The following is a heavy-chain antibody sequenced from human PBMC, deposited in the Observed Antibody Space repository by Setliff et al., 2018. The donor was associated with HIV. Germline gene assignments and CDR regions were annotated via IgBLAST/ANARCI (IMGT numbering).Heavy chain of an antibody. CDR2: INPRSGVT. J-gene: IGHJ4*02. CDR1: GYTFSDHY. Sequence: ASVKVSCKSSGYTFSDHYIHWVRQAPGQGLQWMGWINPRSGVTKYAQKFQGRFIMTTDTTINTLYMELERLTSDDTALYYCARDSGTNDHFLSPYYGALDFWGLGTLGTVSS. CDR3: ARDSGTNDHFLSPYYGALDF. V-gene: IGHV1-2*02. D-gene: IGHD3-3*02.